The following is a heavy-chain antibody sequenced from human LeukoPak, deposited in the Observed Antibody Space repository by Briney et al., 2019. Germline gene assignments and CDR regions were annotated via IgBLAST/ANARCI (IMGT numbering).Heavy chain of an antibody. Sequence: PSETLSLTCTVSGYSISNGFYWGWIRQPPEKGLEWIGSIHHSGSTYYNPSLQSRVTISVDTSKNQFSLKLNSVTAADTAVYYCARRTYYYDSSGSGGDAFDIWGQGTMVTVSS. D-gene: IGHD3-22*01. CDR1: GYSISNGFY. CDR2: IHHSGST. V-gene: IGHV4-38-2*02. CDR3: ARRTYYYDSSGSGGDAFDI. J-gene: IGHJ3*02.